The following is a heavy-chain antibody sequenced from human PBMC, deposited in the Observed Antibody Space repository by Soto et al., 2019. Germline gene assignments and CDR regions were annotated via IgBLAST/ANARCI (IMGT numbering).Heavy chain of an antibody. CDR2: ISYDGSNK. D-gene: IGHD3-3*01. J-gene: IGHJ4*02. Sequence: QVQLVESGGGVVQPGRSLRLSCAASGFTFSSYAMHWVRQAPGKGLEWVAVISYDGSNKYYADSVKGRFTISRDNSKNTLYLQMNSLRAVDTAVYYCARDRFTIFGVGDFDYWGQGTLVTVSS. CDR1: GFTFSSYA. V-gene: IGHV3-30-3*01. CDR3: ARDRFTIFGVGDFDY.